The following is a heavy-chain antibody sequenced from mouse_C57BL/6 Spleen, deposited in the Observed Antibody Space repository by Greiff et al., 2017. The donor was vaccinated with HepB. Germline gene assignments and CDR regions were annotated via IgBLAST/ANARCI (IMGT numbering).Heavy chain of an antibody. D-gene: IGHD1-1*01. CDR2: INPNNGGT. CDR3: ARWIYYYGSSYDYYAMDY. J-gene: IGHJ4*01. CDR1: GYTFTDYY. Sequence: EVQLQQSGPELVKPGASVKISCKASGYTFTDYYMNWVKQSHGKSLEWIGDINPNNGGTSYNQKFKGKATLTVDKSSSTAYMELRSLTSEDSAVYYCARWIYYYGSSYDYYAMDYWGQGTSVTVSS. V-gene: IGHV1-26*01.